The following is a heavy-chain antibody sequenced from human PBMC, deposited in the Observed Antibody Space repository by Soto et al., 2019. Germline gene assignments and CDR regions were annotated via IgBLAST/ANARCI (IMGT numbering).Heavy chain of an antibody. Sequence: QLQLQESGPGLVKPSETLSLTCTVSGGSISSSSYYWGWIRQPPGKGLEWIGSIYYSGSTYYNPSLKRRVTISVDTSKNQFSLKLSSVTAADTAVYYCASRALVVPPEMAYYGSGNFDYWGQGTLVTVSS. J-gene: IGHJ4*02. V-gene: IGHV4-39*01. CDR3: ASRALVVPPEMAYYGSGNFDY. CDR2: IYYSGST. CDR1: GGSISSSSYY. D-gene: IGHD3-10*01.